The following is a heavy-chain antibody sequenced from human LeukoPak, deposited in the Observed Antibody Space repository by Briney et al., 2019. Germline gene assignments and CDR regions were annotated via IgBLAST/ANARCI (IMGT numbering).Heavy chain of an antibody. J-gene: IGHJ6*03. Sequence: PSETLSLTCTVSGGSISIYYWNWIRQPAGKGLEWIGRIFTRGITNYDPSLKSRVTMSVDTSKNQFSLNLSSVTAADTAVYYCARESSGNYYNPLGYMDVWGKGTTVTVSS. CDR1: GGSISIYY. V-gene: IGHV4-4*07. D-gene: IGHD3-10*01. CDR2: IFTRGIT. CDR3: ARESSGNYYNPLGYMDV.